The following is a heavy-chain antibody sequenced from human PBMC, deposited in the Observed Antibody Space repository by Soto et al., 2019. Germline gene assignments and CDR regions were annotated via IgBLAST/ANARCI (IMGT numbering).Heavy chain of an antibody. CDR2: IYYSGST. V-gene: IGHV4-31*03. J-gene: IGHJ5*02. Sequence: QVQLQESGPGLVKPSQTLSLTCTVSGGSISSGGYYWSWIRQHPGKGLEWIGYIYYSGSTYYNPSLKSRVTISVDTSKNQFSLKLSSVTAADTAVYYCARDAVSVVLATRGNWFDPWGQGTLVTVSS. D-gene: IGHD2-15*01. CDR1: GGSISSGGYY. CDR3: ARDAVSVVLATRGNWFDP.